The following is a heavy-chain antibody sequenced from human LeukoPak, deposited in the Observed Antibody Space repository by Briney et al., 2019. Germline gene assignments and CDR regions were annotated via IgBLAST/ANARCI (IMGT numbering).Heavy chain of an antibody. V-gene: IGHV1-69*06. J-gene: IGHJ6*03. Sequence: SVKVSCKASGASFSSYAVSWVRQAPGHGLEWMGKIIPIFGTPNYAQRFQGRVTITADIVSRTAYMEVNNLTSEDTAVYFCAKQGALRQDYYMDVWGNGTTVTVSS. CDR3: AKQGALRQDYYMDV. CDR2: IIPIFGTP. CDR1: GASFSSYA.